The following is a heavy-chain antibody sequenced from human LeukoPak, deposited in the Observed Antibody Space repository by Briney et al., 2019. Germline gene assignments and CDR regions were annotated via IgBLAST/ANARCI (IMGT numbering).Heavy chain of an antibody. CDR1: GGSFSGYY. J-gene: IGHJ4*02. CDR2: INHSGST. Sequence: PSETLSLTCAVYGGSFSGYYWSWIRQPPGKGLEWIGEINHSGSTNYNPSLKSRVTISVDTSKNQFSLKLSSVTAADTAVYYCARGLPKYYYDRSRGSERLGYWGQGTLVTVSS. V-gene: IGHV4-34*01. CDR3: ARGLPKYYYDRSRGSERLGY. D-gene: IGHD3-22*01.